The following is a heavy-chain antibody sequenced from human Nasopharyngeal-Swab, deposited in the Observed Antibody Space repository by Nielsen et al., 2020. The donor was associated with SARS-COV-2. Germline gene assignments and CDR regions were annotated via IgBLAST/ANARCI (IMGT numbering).Heavy chain of an antibody. V-gene: IGHV3-30-3*01. J-gene: IGHJ4*02. CDR3: ARGYSGSYYSPFDY. Sequence: GKSLKISCAASGFTFSSYAMHWVRQAPGKGLEWVAVISYDGSNKYYADSVKGRFTISRDNSKNTLYLQMNSLRAEDTAVYYCARGYSGSYYSPFDYWGQGTLVTVSS. CDR1: GFTFSSYA. CDR2: ISYDGSNK. D-gene: IGHD1-26*01.